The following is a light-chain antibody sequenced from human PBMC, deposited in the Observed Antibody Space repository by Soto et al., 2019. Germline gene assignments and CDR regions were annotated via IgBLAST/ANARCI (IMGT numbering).Light chain of an antibody. CDR2: AAS. Sequence: IRMTQSASSLSASVGDRVAMSGRASQSISRYLNWYQQKPGRAPKLLIYAASSLQSGVPSRFSGSGSGTEFTLTISSLQPDDFATYYCQQYNSFTWTFGQGTKVDIK. V-gene: IGKV1-39*01. CDR3: QQYNSFTWT. CDR1: QSISRY. J-gene: IGKJ1*01.